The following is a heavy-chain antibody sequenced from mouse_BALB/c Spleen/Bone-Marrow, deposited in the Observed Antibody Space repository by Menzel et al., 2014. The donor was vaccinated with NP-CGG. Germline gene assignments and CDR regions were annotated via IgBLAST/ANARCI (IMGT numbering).Heavy chain of an antibody. V-gene: IGHV14-3*02. Sequence: EVQPQQSGAELVKPGASVKLSCTASGFNIKDTYMHWVKQRPEQGLEWIGRIDPANGNTKYDPKFQGKATITADTSSNTAYLQLSSLTSEDTAVYYCATMITDWYFDFWGAGTTGTVSS. J-gene: IGHJ1*01. D-gene: IGHD2-4*01. CDR1: GFNIKDTY. CDR3: ATMITDWYFDF. CDR2: IDPANGNT.